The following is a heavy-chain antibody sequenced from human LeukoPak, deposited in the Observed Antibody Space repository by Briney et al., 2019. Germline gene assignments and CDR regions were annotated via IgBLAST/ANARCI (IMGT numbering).Heavy chain of an antibody. V-gene: IGHV1-69*04. Sequence: ASVKVSCKASGGTFSSYAISWVRQAPGQGLEWMGRIIPILGIANYAQKFQGRVTITADKSTSTAYMELSSLRSEDTAVYYCARVGFGSYNWFDPWGQGTLVTVSS. CDR1: GGTFSSYA. CDR3: ARVGFGSYNWFDP. D-gene: IGHD3-10*01. J-gene: IGHJ5*02. CDR2: IIPILGIA.